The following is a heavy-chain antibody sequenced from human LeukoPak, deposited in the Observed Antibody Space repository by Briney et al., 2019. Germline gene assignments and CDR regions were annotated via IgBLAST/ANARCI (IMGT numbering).Heavy chain of an antibody. Sequence: MPSETLSLTCTVSGGSISSYYWSWIRQPPGKGLEWIGYIYYSGSTNYNLSLKSRVTISVDTSKNQFSLKLSSVTAADTAVYYCARGLTYYDFWSGYYAPPPFYGMDVWGQGTTVTVSS. CDR3: ARGLTYYDFWSGYYAPPPFYGMDV. CDR1: GGSISSYY. CDR2: IYYSGST. J-gene: IGHJ6*02. D-gene: IGHD3-3*01. V-gene: IGHV4-59*01.